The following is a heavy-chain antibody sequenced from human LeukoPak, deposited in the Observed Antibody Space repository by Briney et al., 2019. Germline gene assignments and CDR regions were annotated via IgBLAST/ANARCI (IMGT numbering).Heavy chain of an antibody. Sequence: ASVKVSCKASGYTFTSYDINCVRQATGQGLEWMGWMNPNSGNTGYAQKFQGRVTITRNTSISTPYMELSSLRSEDTAVYYCARGVTSYYYYYMDVWGKGTTVTVSS. J-gene: IGHJ6*03. V-gene: IGHV1-8*03. D-gene: IGHD3-3*01. CDR1: GYTFTSYD. CDR3: ARGVTSYYYYYMDV. CDR2: MNPNSGNT.